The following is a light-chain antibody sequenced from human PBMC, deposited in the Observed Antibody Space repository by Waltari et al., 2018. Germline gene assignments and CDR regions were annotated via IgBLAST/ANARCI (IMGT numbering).Light chain of an antibody. V-gene: IGKV1-39*01. Sequence: DIQMTQSPSSLSASVGDRVTITCRASQSISSYLNWYQQKPGKAPKLLIYAASSLQSGLPSRFSCSVSGTDFTITISSLQPEDFATDDCQQSYSTPLTFGGWTKVEIK. CDR1: QSISSY. CDR2: AAS. J-gene: IGKJ4*01. CDR3: QQSYSTPLT.